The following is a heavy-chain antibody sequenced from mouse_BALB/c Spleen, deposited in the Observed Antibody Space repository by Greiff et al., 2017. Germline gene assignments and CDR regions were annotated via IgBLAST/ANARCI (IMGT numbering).Heavy chain of an antibody. J-gene: IGHJ1*01. D-gene: IGHD1-1*01. Sequence: EVHLVESGGGLVQPKGSLKLSCAASGFTFNTYAMNWVRQAPGKGLEWVARIRSKSNNYATYYADSVKDRFTISRDDSQSMLYLQMNNLKTEDTAMYYCVRGLWDYGSKNWYFDVWGAGTTVTVSS. CDR1: GFTFNTYA. V-gene: IGHV10-1*02. CDR3: VRGLWDYGSKNWYFDV. CDR2: IRSKSNNYAT.